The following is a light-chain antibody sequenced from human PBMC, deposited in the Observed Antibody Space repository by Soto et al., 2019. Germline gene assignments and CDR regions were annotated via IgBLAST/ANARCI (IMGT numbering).Light chain of an antibody. CDR2: TNN. V-gene: IGLV1-47*01. Sequence: QSVLTQPPSVSGAPGQRVTISCAGSSSNIGAGYDVHWYQHIPGTAPKLLIQTNNERPSGVPDRFSGSKSGTSVSLAISGLRSEDEATYYCAAWDDSLNGQVFGGGTKLTVL. CDR1: SSNIGAGYD. J-gene: IGLJ3*02. CDR3: AAWDDSLNGQV.